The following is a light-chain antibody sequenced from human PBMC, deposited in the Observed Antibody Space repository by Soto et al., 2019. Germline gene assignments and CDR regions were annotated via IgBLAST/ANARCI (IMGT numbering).Light chain of an antibody. Sequence: DIQLSQSPSFLSASVGDRVTITCRASYGISSYLAWYQQKPGKAPKVLIYAAATLQSGVPSRFTGSGSGTEFTLTINSLQSDDFATYYCQQYNAAFGQGTRLEIK. J-gene: IGKJ5*01. V-gene: IGKV1-9*01. CDR3: QQYNAA. CDR2: AAA. CDR1: YGISSY.